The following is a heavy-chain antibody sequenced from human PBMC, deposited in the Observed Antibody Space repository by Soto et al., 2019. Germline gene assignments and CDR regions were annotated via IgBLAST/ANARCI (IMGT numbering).Heavy chain of an antibody. CDR2: IVPMLGTP. CDR3: ARNGTYGSSRSHYSGMAV. CDR1: GYSFSVHY. Sequence: SVNVACKAAGYSFSVHYINWGSQTHGRGLEWMGGIVPMLGTPTYAEKFKGRVRISATGSATTTYMEVTSLRSEDTAIYYCARNGTYGSSRSHYSGMAVWGQGTTVTVSS. J-gene: IGHJ6*02. D-gene: IGHD3-10*01. V-gene: IGHV1-69*13.